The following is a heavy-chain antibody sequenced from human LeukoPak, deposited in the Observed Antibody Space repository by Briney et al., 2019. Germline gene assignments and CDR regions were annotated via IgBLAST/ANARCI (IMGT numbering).Heavy chain of an antibody. CDR1: GFTFSSYG. V-gene: IGHV3-30*02. CDR3: AKGLYGSFDY. J-gene: IGHJ4*02. D-gene: IGHD3-10*01. CDR2: IRYDGSNK. Sequence: GGSLRLSCAASGFTFSSYGMHWVRQAPGKGLEGVAFIRYDGSNKYYADSVKGRFTISRDNSKHTLYLQMNSLRAEDRAVYYCAKGLYGSFDYWGQGPLVTVSS.